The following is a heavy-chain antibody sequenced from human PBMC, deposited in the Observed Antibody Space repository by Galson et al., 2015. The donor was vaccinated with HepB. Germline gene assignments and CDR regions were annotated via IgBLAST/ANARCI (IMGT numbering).Heavy chain of an antibody. J-gene: IGHJ4*02. V-gene: IGHV4-31*03. CDR1: GGSISSAGYY. CDR2: IYYSGNS. D-gene: IGHD5-18*01. Sequence: TLSLTCTVSGGSISSAGYYWGWVRQHPGKGLEWIGYIYYSGNSHYNPSLKSRVSMSVDTSKNQFSLKLSSVTAADTAVYYCARAGGYYYGFCFDSWGQGTLVTVSS. CDR3: ARAGGYYYGFCFDS.